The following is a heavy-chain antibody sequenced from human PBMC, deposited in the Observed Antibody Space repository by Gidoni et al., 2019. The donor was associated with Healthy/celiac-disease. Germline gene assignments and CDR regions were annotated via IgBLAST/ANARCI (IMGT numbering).Heavy chain of an antibody. CDR2: INAGNGNT. CDR1: GYTFTSYA. J-gene: IGHJ5*02. D-gene: IGHD2-2*01. CDR3: ARGVGYCISTSCYGFNWFDP. V-gene: IGHV1-3*05. Sequence: QVQLVQSGAEEKKPGASVKVSCKASGYTFTSYAMHWVRQAPGQRLEWMGWINAGNGNTKYSQKFQGRVTITRDTSASTAYMELSSLRSEDTAVYYCARGVGYCISTSCYGFNWFDPWGQGTLVTVSS.